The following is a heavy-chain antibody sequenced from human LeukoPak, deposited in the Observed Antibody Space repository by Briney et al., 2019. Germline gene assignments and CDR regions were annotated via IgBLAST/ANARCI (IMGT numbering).Heavy chain of an antibody. CDR3: AKDSSPTGQWLVGMVDY. CDR1: GFTFSSYW. Sequence: GGSLRLSCAASGFTFSSYWMHWVRQAPGKGLVWVSRINSDGSSTSYADSVKGRFTISRDNSKNTLYLQMNSLRAEDTAVYYCAKDSSPTGQWLVGMVDYWGQGTLVTVSS. CDR2: INSDGSST. D-gene: IGHD6-19*01. J-gene: IGHJ4*02. V-gene: IGHV3-74*01.